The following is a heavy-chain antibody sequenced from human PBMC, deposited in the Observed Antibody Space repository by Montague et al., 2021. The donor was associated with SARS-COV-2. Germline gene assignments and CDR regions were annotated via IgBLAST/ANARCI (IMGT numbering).Heavy chain of an antibody. CDR1: GGSVSRYS. V-gene: IGHV4-34*01. J-gene: IGHJ6*02. CDR2: INQTGST. D-gene: IGHD3-16*01. CDR3: SRQKVKRHALIKKEFYDYGLEV. Sequence: SETLSLTCAVYGGSVSRYSWSWIRQPPGKGLEWIGEINQTGSTNYNPSLMSRVTVSLDTSKNQVSLRLTSVTVADTAVYYCSRQKVKRHALIKKEFYDYGLEVWGQGTTVTVSS.